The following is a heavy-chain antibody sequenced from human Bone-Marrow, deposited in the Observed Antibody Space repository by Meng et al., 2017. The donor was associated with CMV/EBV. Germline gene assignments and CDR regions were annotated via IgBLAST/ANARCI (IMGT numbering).Heavy chain of an antibody. D-gene: IGHD6-6*01. CDR3: ARSIGSRYPHYGLDV. Sequence: ASVKVSCKASGYTFTKYGINWVRQAPGQGLEWMGWIRAYNGNTSNAQKFQGRVTMTTDTYMSIAYMELRSLRSDDTAVYYCARSIGSRYPHYGLDVWGQGTTVTVSS. J-gene: IGHJ6*02. CDR1: GYTFTKYG. CDR2: IRAYNGNT. V-gene: IGHV1-18*01.